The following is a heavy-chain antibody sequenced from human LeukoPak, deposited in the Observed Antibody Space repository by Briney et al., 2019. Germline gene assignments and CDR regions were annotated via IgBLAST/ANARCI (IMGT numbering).Heavy chain of an antibody. J-gene: IGHJ4*02. Sequence: GGSLRLSCAASGFTFSSYSMNWVRQAPGKGLEWVSSISSSSSYIYYADSVKGRFTISRDNAKNSLYLQMNSLRAEDTAVYYCARVRPYYYDSSGYPHWGQGTLVTVPS. CDR3: ARVRPYYYDSSGYPH. V-gene: IGHV3-21*01. CDR1: GFTFSSYS. D-gene: IGHD3-22*01. CDR2: ISSSSSYI.